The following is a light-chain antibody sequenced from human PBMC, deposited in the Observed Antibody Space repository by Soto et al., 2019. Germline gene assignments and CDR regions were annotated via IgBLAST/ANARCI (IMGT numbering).Light chain of an antibody. CDR3: QQYGISLT. V-gene: IGKV3-20*01. CDR1: QSVSSSS. Sequence: EIVLTQSPGTLSLSPGERATLSCRASQSVSSSSLAWYQQKPGQAPRLLIYGASSRATGIPDRFSGRGSGTDFTLTISRLEPEDFAGYYCQQYGISLTFGGGTKVEIK. J-gene: IGKJ4*01. CDR2: GAS.